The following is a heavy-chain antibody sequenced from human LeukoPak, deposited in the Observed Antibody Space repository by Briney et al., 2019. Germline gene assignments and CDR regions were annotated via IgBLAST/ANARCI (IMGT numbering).Heavy chain of an antibody. CDR2: IYYSGST. V-gene: IGHV4-39*07. D-gene: IGHD6-19*01. J-gene: IGHJ5*02. CDR3: ARDVVAGTSRFDP. CDR1: GGSISSSSYY. Sequence: SETLPLTCTVSGGSISSSSYYWGWIRQPPGKGLEWIGSIYYSGSTYYNPSLKSRVTISVDTSKNQFSLKLSSVTAADTAVYYCARDVVAGTSRFDPWGQGTLVTVSS.